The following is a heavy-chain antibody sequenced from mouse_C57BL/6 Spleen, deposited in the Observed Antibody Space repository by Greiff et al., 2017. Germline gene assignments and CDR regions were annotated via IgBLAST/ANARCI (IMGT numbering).Heavy chain of an antibody. CDR1: GFNIKDYY. CDR3: ARGTAQAKGFAY. J-gene: IGHJ3*01. CDR2: IDPEDGET. Sequence: EVMLVESGAELVKPGASVKLSCTASGFNIKDYYMHWVKQRTEQGLEWIGRIDPEDGETKYAPKFQGKATITADTSSNTAYLQLSSLTSEDTAVYYCARGTAQAKGFAYWGQGTLVTVSA. D-gene: IGHD3-2*02. V-gene: IGHV14-2*01.